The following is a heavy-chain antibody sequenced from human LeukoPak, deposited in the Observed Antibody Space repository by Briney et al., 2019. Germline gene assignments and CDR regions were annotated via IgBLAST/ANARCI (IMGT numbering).Heavy chain of an antibody. D-gene: IGHD3-22*01. CDR1: GGSISSSSYY. CDR3: ATGGGYYFDY. Sequence: SETLSLTCTVSGGSISSSSYYWGWIRQPPGKGLEWIGSIYYSGSTYYNPSLKSRVTISVDTSKNQFYLKLSSVTAADTAVYYCATGGGYYFDYWGQGTLVTVSS. CDR2: IYYSGST. J-gene: IGHJ4*02. V-gene: IGHV4-39*01.